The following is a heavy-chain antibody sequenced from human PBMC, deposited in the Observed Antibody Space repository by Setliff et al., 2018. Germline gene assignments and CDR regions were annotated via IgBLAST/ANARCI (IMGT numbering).Heavy chain of an antibody. CDR3: AISTLSICSGGSCPNAFDG. D-gene: IGHD2-15*01. Sequence: GASVKVSCKASGYIFKSYGISWVRQAPGQGLEWMGWISSYNDVTNYAQSFQGRVTMTTDTSKSAAYMDLRGLRSDDTAVYYCAISTLSICSGGSCPNAFDGGGQGTMVTVSS. V-gene: IGHV1-18*01. CDR2: ISSYNDVT. CDR1: GYIFKSYG. J-gene: IGHJ3*01.